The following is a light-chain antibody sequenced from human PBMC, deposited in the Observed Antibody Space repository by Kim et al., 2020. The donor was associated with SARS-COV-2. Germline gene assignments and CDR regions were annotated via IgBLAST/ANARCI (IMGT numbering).Light chain of an antibody. CDR2: KAS. J-gene: IGKJ1*01. CDR1: QSIGDW. CDR3: QRYNSDPWT. V-gene: IGKV1-5*03. Sequence: DIQMTQSPSTLSASVGDRVTITCRASQSIGDWLAWYQQKPGRAPKLQIHKASSLEPGVSSRFSGSGSGTEFTLTITSLRPDDFAVYYCQRYNSDPWTFGQGTKVDIK.